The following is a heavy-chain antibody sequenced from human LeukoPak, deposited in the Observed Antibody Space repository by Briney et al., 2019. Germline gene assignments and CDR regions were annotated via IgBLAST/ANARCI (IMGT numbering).Heavy chain of an antibody. CDR3: ARDVVVTASYSAFDI. J-gene: IGHJ3*02. CDR1: GYSFTSYW. V-gene: IGHV5-51*01. D-gene: IGHD2-21*02. Sequence: GESLQISCKGSGYSFTSYWIGWVRQMRGKGLEWMGIIYPGDSDTRYSPSFQGQVTISADKSISTAYLQWSSLKASDTAIYYCARDVVVTASYSAFDIWGQGTMVTVSS. CDR2: IYPGDSDT.